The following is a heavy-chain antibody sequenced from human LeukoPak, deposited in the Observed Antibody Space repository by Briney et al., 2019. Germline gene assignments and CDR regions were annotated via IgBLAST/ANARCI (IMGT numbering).Heavy chain of an antibody. Sequence: SETLSLTCAVSGISITSYYWSWIRQPPGKGLEWIGCVYNSGSTKYNPSLKSRVTISVDTSKNQFSLKLSSVTAADTAVYYCARDTKDYAYFDYYYGIDVWGQGTTVTVSS. CDR1: GISITSYY. CDR2: VYNSGST. CDR3: ARDTKDYAYFDYYYGIDV. D-gene: IGHD3-16*01. J-gene: IGHJ6*02. V-gene: IGHV4-59*01.